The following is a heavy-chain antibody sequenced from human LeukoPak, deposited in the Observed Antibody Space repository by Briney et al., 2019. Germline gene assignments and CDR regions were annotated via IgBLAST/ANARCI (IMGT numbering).Heavy chain of an antibody. CDR2: INPSGGST. V-gene: IGHV1-46*01. D-gene: IGHD5-12*01. Sequence: ASVKVSCKASGYTFTSHYMHWVRQAPGQGLEWTGIINPSGGSTSYAQKVQGRVTMTRDASTSTVYMELSSLRSEDTAVYYCARESGYDLSWGQGTLVTVSS. CDR3: ARESGYDLS. CDR1: GYTFTSHY. J-gene: IGHJ5*02.